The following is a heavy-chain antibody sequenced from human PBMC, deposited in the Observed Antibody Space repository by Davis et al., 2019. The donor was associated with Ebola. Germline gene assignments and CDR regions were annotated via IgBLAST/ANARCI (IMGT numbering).Heavy chain of an antibody. V-gene: IGHV1-18*01. Sequence: AASVKVFCKASGYTFTSYGISWVRQAPGQGLEWMGWISAYNGNTNYAQKFQGRVTMTRDTSTSTVYMELSSLRSEDTAVYYCAREGITTLLRPWFDPWGQGTLVTVSS. CDR2: ISAYNGNT. CDR1: GYTFTSYG. CDR3: AREGITTLLRPWFDP. J-gene: IGHJ5*02. D-gene: IGHD3-16*01.